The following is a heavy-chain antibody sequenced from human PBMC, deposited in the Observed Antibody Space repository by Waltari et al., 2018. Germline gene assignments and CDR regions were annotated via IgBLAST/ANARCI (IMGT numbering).Heavy chain of an antibody. CDR1: GGTFSSYA. CDR2: IIPSFGTA. V-gene: IGHV1-69*08. Sequence: QVQLVQSGAEVKKPGSSVKVSCKASGGTFSSYAIRWVRQAPGQGLEWMGRIIPSFGTANSGQKFQCRVTIHADKCTSTADMEWSSLRSEDPAVYYCARDSGDYVPYYFDDWGQGTLVTVSS. J-gene: IGHJ4*02. D-gene: IGHD4-17*01. CDR3: ARDSGDYVPYYFDD.